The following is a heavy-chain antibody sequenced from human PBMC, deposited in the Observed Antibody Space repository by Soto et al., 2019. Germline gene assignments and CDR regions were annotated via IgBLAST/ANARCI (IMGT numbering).Heavy chain of an antibody. CDR2: IIPIFGTA. J-gene: IGHJ3*02. Sequence: GASVKVSCKASGGTFSSYAISCVRQAPGQGLEWMGGIIPIFGTANYAQKFQGRVTITADESTSTAYMELSSLRSEDTAVYYCARDLEYYYDRSGAFDIWGQGTMVTVSS. CDR3: ARDLEYYYDRSGAFDI. V-gene: IGHV1-69*13. D-gene: IGHD3-22*01. CDR1: GGTFSSYA.